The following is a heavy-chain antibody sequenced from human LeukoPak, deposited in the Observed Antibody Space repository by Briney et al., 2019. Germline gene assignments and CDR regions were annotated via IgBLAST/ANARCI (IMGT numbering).Heavy chain of an antibody. Sequence: SETLSLTCAVYGGSFSGYYWSWIRQPPGKGLEWIGEINHSGSTNYNPSLKSRVTIPVDTSKNQFSLKLSSVTAADTAVYYCARRWIQLWLTPNYFDYWGQGTLVTVSS. CDR2: INHSGST. CDR3: ARRWIQLWLTPNYFDY. J-gene: IGHJ4*02. CDR1: GGSFSGYY. D-gene: IGHD5-18*01. V-gene: IGHV4-34*01.